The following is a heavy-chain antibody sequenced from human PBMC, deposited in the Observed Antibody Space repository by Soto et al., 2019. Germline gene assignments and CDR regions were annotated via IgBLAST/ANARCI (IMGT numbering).Heavy chain of an antibody. CDR3: ARDVRPYYYDSSGEDDAFDI. V-gene: IGHV1-69*13. CDR2: IIPIFGTA. Sequence: SVKVSCKASGGTFSIYAISWVRQAPGQGLEWMGGIIPIFGTANYAQKFQGRVTITADESTSTAYMELSSLRSEDTAVYYCARDVRPYYYDSSGEDDAFDIWGQGTMVTVSS. CDR1: GGTFSIYA. D-gene: IGHD3-22*01. J-gene: IGHJ3*02.